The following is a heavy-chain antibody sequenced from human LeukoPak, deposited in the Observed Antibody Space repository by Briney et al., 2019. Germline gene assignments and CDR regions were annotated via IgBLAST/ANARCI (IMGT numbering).Heavy chain of an antibody. CDR2: INSVVSTT. V-gene: IGHV3-74*01. CDR3: ASLQNVPSYYYYYVMDV. J-gene: IGHJ6*02. CDR1: GSTFSNYW. D-gene: IGHD2/OR15-2a*01. Sequence: PGGPLRLSCAASGSTFSNYWMHWFRKPQGKGRVWVSRINSVVSTTNYADSVKGRFTISRDNAKNTLFLQMNSLRAEDTAVYYCASLQNVPSYYYYYVMDVWGQGTTVTVSS.